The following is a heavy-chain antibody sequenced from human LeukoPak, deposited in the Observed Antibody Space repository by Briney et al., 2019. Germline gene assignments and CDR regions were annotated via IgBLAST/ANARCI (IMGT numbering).Heavy chain of an antibody. D-gene: IGHD4-17*01. Sequence: PSETLSLTCTVSGGSISSSSYYWGWIRQPPGKGLEWIGSIYYSGSTYYNPSLKSRVTISVDTSKNQFSLKLSSVTAADTAVYYCAREALDSGDYFSWFDPWGQGTLVTVSS. J-gene: IGHJ5*02. V-gene: IGHV4-39*07. CDR2: IYYSGST. CDR3: AREALDSGDYFSWFDP. CDR1: GGSISSSSYY.